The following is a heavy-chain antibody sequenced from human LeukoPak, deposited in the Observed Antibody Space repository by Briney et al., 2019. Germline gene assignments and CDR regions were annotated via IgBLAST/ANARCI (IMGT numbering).Heavy chain of an antibody. J-gene: IGHJ4*02. CDR3: ARIPVQTLFHAY. Sequence: GGSLRLSCAASGFTFSSSAMSWVRQAPGKGLEWVSSISGSGSGGSTYYADSVKGRFTISRDNLKNIVYLDMKSLSPGDTAVYFCARIPVQTLFHAYWGQGTLVTVSS. CDR2: ISGSGSGGST. CDR1: GFTFSSSA. V-gene: IGHV3-23*01. D-gene: IGHD2-21*01.